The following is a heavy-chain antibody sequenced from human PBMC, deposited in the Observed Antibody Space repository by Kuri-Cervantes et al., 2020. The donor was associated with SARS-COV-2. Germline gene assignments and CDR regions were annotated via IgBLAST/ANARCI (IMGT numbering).Heavy chain of an antibody. J-gene: IGHJ4*02. D-gene: IGHD3-3*01. Sequence: SETLSLTCTVSDDSMSNGDYHWSWIRQPPGKGLEWIGYIYHSGSTHYNPSLKSRVTMSLDRSKNQFSLKLSSLTVADTAVYYCARAQRDFWSASVDYWGQGLLVTVSS. CDR2: IYHSGST. CDR3: ARAQRDFWSASVDY. V-gene: IGHV4-30-2*01. CDR1: DDSMSNGDYH.